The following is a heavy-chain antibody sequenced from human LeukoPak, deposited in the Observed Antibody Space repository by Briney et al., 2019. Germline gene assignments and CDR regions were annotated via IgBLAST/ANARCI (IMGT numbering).Heavy chain of an antibody. V-gene: IGHV4-59*01. CDR3: ARGGSLVGTTPHDTFDI. D-gene: IGHD1-26*01. CDR2: FYYSGST. J-gene: IGHJ3*02. Sequence: SETLSLTCTVSGGSISNYYWSWIRQPPGKALEWIGYFYYSGSTNYNPSLKSRVTLSVDTSKNQFSLNLSPVTAADTAVYYCARGGSLVGTTPHDTFDIWGQGTMVTVSS. CDR1: GGSISNYY.